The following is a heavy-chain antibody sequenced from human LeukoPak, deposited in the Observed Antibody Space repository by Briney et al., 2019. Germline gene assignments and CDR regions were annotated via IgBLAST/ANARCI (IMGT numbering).Heavy chain of an antibody. J-gene: IGHJ4*02. Sequence: SETLSLTCTVSGGSISSYYWSWIRQPPGKGLEWIGEINHSGSTYYNPSLKSRVTISVDTSKNQFSLKLSSVTAADTAVYYCARERGRGYSGYDRRNYYDSSGYYGFDYWGQGTLVTVSS. V-gene: IGHV4-59*04. CDR3: ARERGRGYSGYDRRNYYDSSGYYGFDY. CDR2: INHSGST. CDR1: GGSISSYY. D-gene: IGHD3-22*01.